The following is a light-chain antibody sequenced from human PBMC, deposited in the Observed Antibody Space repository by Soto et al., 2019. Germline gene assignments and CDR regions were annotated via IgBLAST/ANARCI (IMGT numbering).Light chain of an antibody. CDR2: KAS. V-gene: IGKV1-5*03. Sequence: DIQMTQSPSTLSASVGDRVTITCRASQSISSWLAWYQQKPGKAPKLLIYKASSLESGGPSRFSGSGSGKEFTLTVSSLQPDDFATYYCQQFNNYPWTFGQGTRVEIK. CDR1: QSISSW. CDR3: QQFNNYPWT. J-gene: IGKJ1*01.